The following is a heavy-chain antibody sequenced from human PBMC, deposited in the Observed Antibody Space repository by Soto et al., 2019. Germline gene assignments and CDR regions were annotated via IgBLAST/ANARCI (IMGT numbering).Heavy chain of an antibody. CDR3: VRKYPGTRPFDY. J-gene: IGHJ4*01. CDR1: VFTFNSYA. V-gene: IGHV3-23*01. D-gene: IGHD2-2*01. Sequence: SLRLSCAASVFTFNSYAMNWVRQAPGKGLAWVSAIGTDGNTYYANSVKGRFTISRDNSRTTLYLQMNSLRVEDTALYYCVRKYPGTRPFDYWGQGTLVT. CDR2: IGTDGNT.